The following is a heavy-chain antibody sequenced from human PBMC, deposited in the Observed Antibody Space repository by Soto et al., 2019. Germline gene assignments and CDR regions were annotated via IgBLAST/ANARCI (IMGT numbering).Heavy chain of an antibody. Sequence: VGSLRLSGAASGFTFSSYWMHWVRQAPGKGLVWVSRINSDGSSTSYADSVKGRFTISRDNAKNTLYLQMNSLRAEDTAVYYCARRDYAAVGGYYGMDVWGQGTTVTVSS. D-gene: IGHD3-16*01. CDR3: ARRDYAAVGGYYGMDV. CDR1: GFTFSSYW. V-gene: IGHV3-74*01. J-gene: IGHJ6*02. CDR2: INSDGSST.